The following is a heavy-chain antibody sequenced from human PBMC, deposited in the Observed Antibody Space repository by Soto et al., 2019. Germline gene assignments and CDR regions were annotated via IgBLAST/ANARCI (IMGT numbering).Heavy chain of an antibody. CDR2: IYHSGSS. CDR3: ARDLLDTTVDYYFDS. D-gene: IGHD4-17*01. CDR1: GGSLSSGTYY. J-gene: IGHJ4*02. V-gene: IGHV4-30-4*01. Sequence: SETRSLTCTVSGGSLSSGTYYWSWIRQPPGKGLEWIGYIYHSGSSQSNPSLKSRVTISIDTSKNQFSLELRSVTAADTAVYYCARDLLDTTVDYYFDSWGPGRLVTVSS.